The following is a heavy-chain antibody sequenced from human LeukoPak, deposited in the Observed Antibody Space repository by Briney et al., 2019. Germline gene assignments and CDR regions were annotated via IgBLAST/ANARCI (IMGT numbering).Heavy chain of an antibody. Sequence: PSETLSLTCTVSGDSISNYYWSWIRQPPGKGLEWIGYIFYSGSTNYNPSLKSRVTMSVDTSKSQFSLQLTSVTAADTAVYYCGGIRYSANYYTDYWGQGTLVTVSS. CDR1: GDSISNYY. CDR2: IFYSGST. D-gene: IGHD4/OR15-4a*01. CDR3: GGIRYSANYYTDY. V-gene: IGHV4-59*08. J-gene: IGHJ4*02.